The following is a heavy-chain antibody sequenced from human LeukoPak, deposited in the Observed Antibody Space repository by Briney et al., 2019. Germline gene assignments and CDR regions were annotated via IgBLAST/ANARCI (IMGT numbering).Heavy chain of an antibody. D-gene: IGHD3-22*01. CDR1: GWSFSGYY. Sequence: PSETLSLACAVYGWSFSGYYWSWFRQPPGKGLEWIGEINHSGSTNYNPSLKSRVTISVDTSKNQFSLKLSSVTAADTAVYYCARRKAYYYDSSGYLSPGEDYWGQGTLVTVSS. CDR3: ARRKAYYYDSSGYLSPGEDY. CDR2: INHSGST. V-gene: IGHV4-34*01. J-gene: IGHJ4*02.